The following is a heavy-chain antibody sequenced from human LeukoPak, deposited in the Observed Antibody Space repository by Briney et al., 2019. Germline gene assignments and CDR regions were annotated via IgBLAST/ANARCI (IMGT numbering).Heavy chain of an antibody. V-gene: IGHV3-48*01. CDR2: IGSSGSPI. CDR1: GDSFIRHS. D-gene: IGHD6-13*01. CDR3: AREYDSRARFDS. J-gene: IGHJ4*02. Sequence: SGGSLRLSCAVSGDSFIRHSMKWVRRAPGKGLEWISYIGSSGSPIYYADSVKGRFTISRDNARTSLFLQMSSLRAEDTAVYYCAREYDSRARFDSWGQGTLVAVSS.